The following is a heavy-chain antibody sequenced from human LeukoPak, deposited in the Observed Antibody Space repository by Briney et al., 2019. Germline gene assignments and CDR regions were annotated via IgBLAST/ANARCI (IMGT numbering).Heavy chain of an antibody. CDR3: DTWFWNDEGDWIDP. V-gene: IGHV4-39*07. D-gene: IGHD1-1*01. CDR1: GGSISNSPYY. Sequence: SETLSLTCNVSGGSISNSPYYWGWIRQPPGKGLEWIGEINHSGSTKYNPALKSRVTISVDTSKNQFSLKLTSVTAADTAVYYCDTWFWNDEGDWIDPWGQGTLVTVSS. CDR2: INHSGST. J-gene: IGHJ5*02.